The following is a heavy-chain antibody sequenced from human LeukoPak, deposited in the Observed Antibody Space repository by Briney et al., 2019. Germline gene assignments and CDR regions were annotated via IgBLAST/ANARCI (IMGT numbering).Heavy chain of an antibody. CDR1: GYTFTSYD. Sequence: ASVKVSFKASGYTFTSYDLNWVRQATGQGLEWMGWMNPNSGNTGYSQKFQGRVTITRNTSISTAYMELSSLRSEDTAVYYCASRGGTFYDFWSGYLTNYYYGMDVWGQGTTVTVSS. J-gene: IGHJ6*02. CDR2: MNPNSGNT. D-gene: IGHD3-3*01. V-gene: IGHV1-8*01. CDR3: ASRGGTFYDFWSGYLTNYYYGMDV.